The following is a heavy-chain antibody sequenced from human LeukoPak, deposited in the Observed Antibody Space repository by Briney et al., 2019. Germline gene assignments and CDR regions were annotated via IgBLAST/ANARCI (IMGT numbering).Heavy chain of an antibody. CDR1: GFIFTSYT. V-gene: IGHV3-48*04. J-gene: IGHJ3*02. CDR3: ARTDGYDI. Sequence: GGSLRLSCAGSGFIFTSYTMNWVRQAPGKGLEWVSYISSGSGIIYYADSVKGRFTISRDSAENSLYLQMNSLRAEDTAVYFCARTDGYDIWGQGTMVTVS. CDR2: ISSGSGII.